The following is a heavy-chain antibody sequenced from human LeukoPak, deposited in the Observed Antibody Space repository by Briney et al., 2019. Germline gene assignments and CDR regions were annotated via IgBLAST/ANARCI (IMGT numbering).Heavy chain of an antibody. D-gene: IGHD3-16*02. J-gene: IGHJ4*02. Sequence: ASVKVSCKVSGYTLTELSTHWVRQAPGKGLEWMGGFDPEDGETIYAQKFQGRVTMTEDTSTDTAYMELSSLRSEDTAVYYCATDLRDYVWGSYRRFDYWGQGTLVTVSS. CDR1: GYTLTELS. CDR2: FDPEDGET. V-gene: IGHV1-24*01. CDR3: ATDLRDYVWGSYRRFDY.